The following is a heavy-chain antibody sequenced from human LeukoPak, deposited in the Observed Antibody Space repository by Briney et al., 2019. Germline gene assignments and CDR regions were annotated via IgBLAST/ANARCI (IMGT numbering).Heavy chain of an antibody. D-gene: IGHD6-13*01. Sequence: SDTLSLTCIVSGDSISGSDYYWGWIRQPPGKGLEWIGSFYYSGSTYYNPSLKSRVTILVDTSKNQFSLKLSSVTAADTAVYYCARVGIAAAVDYWGQGTLVTVSS. CDR2: FYYSGST. V-gene: IGHV4-39*07. J-gene: IGHJ4*02. CDR3: ARVGIAAAVDY. CDR1: GDSISGSDYY.